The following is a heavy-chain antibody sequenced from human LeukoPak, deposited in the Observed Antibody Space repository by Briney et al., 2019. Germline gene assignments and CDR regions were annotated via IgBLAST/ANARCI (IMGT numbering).Heavy chain of an antibody. CDR3: ARVGFGGYSYGYVDF. J-gene: IGHJ4*02. D-gene: IGHD5-18*01. V-gene: IGHV4-4*07. Sequence: PSETLSLTCTVSGGSMSDYYWSFIRQSAGTGLEWLGRIHTSGTTWYNPSLKSRVTLSVDASKNQLSLRLSSVTAADTAVYYCARVGFGGYSYGYVDFWGQGTQVTVSS. CDR1: GGSMSDYY. CDR2: IHTSGTT.